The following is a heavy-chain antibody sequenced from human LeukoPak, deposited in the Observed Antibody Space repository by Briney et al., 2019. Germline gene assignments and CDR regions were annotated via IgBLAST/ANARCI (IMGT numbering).Heavy chain of an antibody. Sequence: GGSLRLSCAASGFTFSSYEMNWVRQAPGKGLEWVSYISSSGSTIYYADSVKGRFTISRDNAKNSLNLQMNSLRAEDTAVYYCARDPGIAAAGTLGYFDYWGQGTLVTVSP. CDR3: ARDPGIAAAGTLGYFDY. CDR1: GFTFSSYE. D-gene: IGHD6-13*01. CDR2: ISSSGSTI. V-gene: IGHV3-48*03. J-gene: IGHJ4*02.